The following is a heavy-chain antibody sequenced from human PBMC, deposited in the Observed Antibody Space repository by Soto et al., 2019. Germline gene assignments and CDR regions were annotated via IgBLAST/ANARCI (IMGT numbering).Heavy chain of an antibody. CDR1: GGYIRTYY. V-gene: IGHV4-59*01. CDR3: ARNYGRGHRYPFLY. D-gene: IGHD3-16*01. CDR2: IYYSGST. J-gene: IGHJ4*02. Sequence: SETLSLTCTVSGGYIRTYYWSWIRQPPGKGLEWIGHIYYSGSTNYNPSLNSRVTISVDTSKNQFSLRLTSVTAADTAVYYCARNYGRGHRYPFLYSCQTTLVTVSS.